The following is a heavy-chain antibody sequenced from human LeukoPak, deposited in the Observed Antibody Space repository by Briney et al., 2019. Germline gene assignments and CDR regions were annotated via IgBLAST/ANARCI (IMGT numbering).Heavy chain of an antibody. V-gene: IGHV4-38-2*02. D-gene: IGHD3-10*01. CDR1: GFSISNDYH. CDR3: ARDRLGYYYGSGSYAFDI. Sequence: SETLSLTCSVSGFSISNDYHWGWIRQPPGKGLEWIGIIYHSGSTYYNPSLKSRVTISVDTSKNQFSPKLSSVTAADTAVYYCARDRLGYYYGSGSYAFDIWGQGTMVTVSS. J-gene: IGHJ3*02. CDR2: IYHSGST.